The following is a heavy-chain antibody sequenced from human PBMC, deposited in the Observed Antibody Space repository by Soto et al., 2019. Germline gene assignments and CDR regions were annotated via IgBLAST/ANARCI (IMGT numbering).Heavy chain of an antibody. Sequence: AASVKVSCKASGYTFTSYGISWVRQAPGQGGDWMGWISAYNGNTNYAQKLQGRVTMTTDTSTSTAYMDLRSLRSDDTAVYYCARVIEMIAARLSPGGWFDPWGQGTLVTVSS. V-gene: IGHV1-18*01. CDR1: GYTFTSYG. J-gene: IGHJ5*02. CDR3: ARVIEMIAARLSPGGWFDP. D-gene: IGHD6-6*01. CDR2: ISAYNGNT.